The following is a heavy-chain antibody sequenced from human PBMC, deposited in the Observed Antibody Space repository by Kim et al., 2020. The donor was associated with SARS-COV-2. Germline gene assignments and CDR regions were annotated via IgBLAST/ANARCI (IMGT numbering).Heavy chain of an antibody. CDR1: GFTFSSYS. CDR2: ISSSSSTI. J-gene: IGHJ4*02. Sequence: GGSLRLSCAASGFTFSSYSMNWVRQAPGKGLEWVSYISSSSSTIYYADSVKGRFTISRDNAKNSLYLQMNSLRAEDTAVYYCARDLGFTYYYGSGRGTVDCWGQGSLVTVSS. V-gene: IGHV3-48*04. D-gene: IGHD3-10*01. CDR3: ARDLGFTYYYGSGRGTVDC.